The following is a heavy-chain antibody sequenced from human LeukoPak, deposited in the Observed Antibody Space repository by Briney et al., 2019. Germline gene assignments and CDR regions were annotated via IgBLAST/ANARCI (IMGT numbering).Heavy chain of an antibody. J-gene: IGHJ6*02. CDR3: AKEIAAAGTPYYYYGMDV. CDR2: ISGSGGST. CDR1: GFTFSSYA. V-gene: IGHV3-23*01. Sequence: GGSLRLSCAASGFTFSSYAMSWVRQAPGKGLEWVSAISGSGGSTYYADSVKGRFTISRDNSKNTLYLQMNSLRAEDTAVYYCAKEIAAAGTPYYYYGMDVWGQGTTVTVSS. D-gene: IGHD6-13*01.